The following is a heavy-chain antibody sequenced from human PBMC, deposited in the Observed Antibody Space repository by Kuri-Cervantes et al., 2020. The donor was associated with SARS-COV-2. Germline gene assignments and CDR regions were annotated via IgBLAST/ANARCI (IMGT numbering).Heavy chain of an antibody. Sequence: GGSLRLSCAASGFTFSSYWMSWVRQAPGKGLEWVANIKQDGSEKYYVDSVKGRFTISRDNAKNSLYLQMDSLRAEDTAVYYCAGDCSGGSCHFDYWGQGTLVTVS. CDR2: IKQDGSEK. CDR3: AGDCSGGSCHFDY. J-gene: IGHJ4*02. V-gene: IGHV3-7*01. D-gene: IGHD2-15*01. CDR1: GFTFSSYW.